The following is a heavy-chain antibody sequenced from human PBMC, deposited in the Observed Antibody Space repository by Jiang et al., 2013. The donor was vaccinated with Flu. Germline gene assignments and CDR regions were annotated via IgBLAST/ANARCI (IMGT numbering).Heavy chain of an antibody. V-gene: IGHV1-3*01. CDR3: ARQFCSGGSCYPPGLYWFDP. CDR2: INAGNGNT. Sequence: SGAEVKKPGASVKVSCKASGYTFTSYTMHWVRQAPGQRLEWMGWINAGNGNTKYSQKFQGRVTITRDTSASTAYMELSSLRSEDTAVYYCARQFCSGGSCYPPGLYWFDPWGQGTLVTVSS. CDR1: GYTFTSYT. J-gene: IGHJ5*02. D-gene: IGHD2-15*01.